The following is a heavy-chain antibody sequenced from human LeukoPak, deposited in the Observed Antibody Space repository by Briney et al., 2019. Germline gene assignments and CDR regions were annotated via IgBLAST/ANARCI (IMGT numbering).Heavy chain of an antibody. J-gene: IGHJ5*02. Sequence: GASVKVSCKASGYIFTSYDINWVRQATGQGLEWMRWMNPNSGNTGYAQKFQGRVTMTRNTSISTAYMELSSLRSEDTAVYYCARGRYSSGWYKENWFDPWGQGTLVTVSS. CDR3: ARGRYSSGWYKENWFDP. V-gene: IGHV1-8*01. CDR1: GYIFTSYD. D-gene: IGHD6-19*01. CDR2: MNPNSGNT.